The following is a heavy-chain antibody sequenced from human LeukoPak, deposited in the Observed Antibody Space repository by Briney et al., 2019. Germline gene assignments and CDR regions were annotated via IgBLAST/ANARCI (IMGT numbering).Heavy chain of an antibody. CDR3: TTLTTKDAFDI. J-gene: IGHJ3*02. CDR2: IKSKTDGGTT. Sequence: GGSLRLSCAASAFTFSNAWMSWVRQAPGKGLEWVGRIKSKTDGGTTDYAAPVKGRFTISRDDSKNTLYLQMNSLKTEDTAVYYCTTLTTKDAFDIWGQGTMVTVSS. D-gene: IGHD4-17*01. CDR1: AFTFSNAW. V-gene: IGHV3-15*01.